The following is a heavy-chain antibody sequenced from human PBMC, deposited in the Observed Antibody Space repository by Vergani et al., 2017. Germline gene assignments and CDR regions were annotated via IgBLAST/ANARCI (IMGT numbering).Heavy chain of an antibody. D-gene: IGHD3-9*01. Sequence: QVQLQESGPGLVKPSETLSITCTVSGGSISSYYWSWIRQPPGKGLEWIGYIYYSGSTNYNPSLKSRVTISVDTSKNQFSLKLSSVTAADTAVYYCARHLRAGPERPIYYYYGMDVWGQGTTVTVSS. V-gene: IGHV4-59*08. J-gene: IGHJ6*02. CDR3: ARHLRAGPERPIYYYYGMDV. CDR2: IYYSGST. CDR1: GGSISSYY.